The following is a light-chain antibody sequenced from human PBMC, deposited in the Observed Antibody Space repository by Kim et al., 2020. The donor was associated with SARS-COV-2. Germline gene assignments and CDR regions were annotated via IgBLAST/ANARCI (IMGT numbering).Light chain of an antibody. CDR3: NSRDNSGDHVV. Sequence: SSELTQDPAVSVALGQTVRITCQGDSLRTYYASWYQQKPGQAPRLVIYGKNNRPSGIPDRFSGSSSGNTASLTVTGAQAVDEADYYCNSRDNSGDHVVFGGGTQLTVL. J-gene: IGLJ2*01. V-gene: IGLV3-19*01. CDR2: GKN. CDR1: SLRTYY.